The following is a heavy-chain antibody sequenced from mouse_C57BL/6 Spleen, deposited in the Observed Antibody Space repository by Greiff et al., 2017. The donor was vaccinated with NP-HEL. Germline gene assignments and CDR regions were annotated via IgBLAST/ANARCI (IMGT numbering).Heavy chain of an antibody. Sequence: QVQLQQPGAELVKPGASVKLSCKASGYTFTSYWMQWVKQRPGQGLEWIGEIDPSDSYINYNQKFKGKATLTVDTSSSTAYMQLSSLTSEDSAVYYCARSGYSDVWGTGTTVTVSS. J-gene: IGHJ1*03. CDR2: IDPSDSYI. CDR1: GYTFTSYW. V-gene: IGHV1-50*01. CDR3: ARSGYSDV.